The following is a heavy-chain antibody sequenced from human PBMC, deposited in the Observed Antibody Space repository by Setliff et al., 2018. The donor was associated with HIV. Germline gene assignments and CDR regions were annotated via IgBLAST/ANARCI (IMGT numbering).Heavy chain of an antibody. V-gene: IGHV5-51*01. CDR3: VRHVIEAGSGAPGYFQQ. Sequence: GESLKISCKGSGYSFTSYWIAWVRQKPGKGLEWMGMIYPRDSDTKYSPSFQGQVTMSVDTSKNQVSLQLSSATAADTAVYYCVRHVIEAGSGAPGYFQQWGQGTRVTVSS. J-gene: IGHJ1*01. CDR2: IYPRDSDT. D-gene: IGHD3-10*01. CDR1: GYSFTSYW.